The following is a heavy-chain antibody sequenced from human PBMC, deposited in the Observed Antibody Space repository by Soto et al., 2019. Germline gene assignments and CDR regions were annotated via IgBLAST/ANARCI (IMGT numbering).Heavy chain of an antibody. J-gene: IGHJ4*02. V-gene: IGHV3-23*01. D-gene: IGHD3-16*02. CDR1: GFTFSSYA. Sequence: GGSLRLSCVASGFTFSSYAMSWVRQAPGKGLEWVSTLSGSGGDTYYADSVNGRFTISRDKSKNTLYLQMDRLRVEDTAVYYCAKRGGYDYVWKSYRPDSWGQGTLVTVSS. CDR2: LSGSGGDT. CDR3: AKRGGYDYVWKSYRPDS.